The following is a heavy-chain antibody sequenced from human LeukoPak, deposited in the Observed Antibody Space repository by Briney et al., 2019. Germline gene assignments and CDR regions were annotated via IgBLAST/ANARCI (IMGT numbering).Heavy chain of an antibody. CDR2: IISIGSTI. J-gene: IGHJ4*02. CDR1: GFTFSNYY. CDR3: ARPSPRSIAAECLDY. Sequence: GGSLRLSCEASGFTFSNYYMSWIRQAPGKGLEWVSYIISIGSTIYYADSVKGRFTISRDNAKNSLYLQMNSLRAEDTAVYYCARPSPRSIAAECLDYWGQGTLVTVSS. D-gene: IGHD6-6*01. V-gene: IGHV3-11*01.